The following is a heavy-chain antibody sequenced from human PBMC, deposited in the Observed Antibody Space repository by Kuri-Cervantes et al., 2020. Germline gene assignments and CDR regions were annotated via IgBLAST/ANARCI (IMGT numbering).Heavy chain of an antibody. CDR2: ISGSGGST. V-gene: IGHV3-23*01. CDR3: AKDNYYGSGMVGYYGMDV. D-gene: IGHD3-10*01. Sequence: LSLTCAASGFTFSSYAMSWVRQAPGKGLEWVSAISGSGGSTYYADSVKGRFTISRDNAKNSLYLQMNSLRTEDTALYYCAKDNYYGSGMVGYYGMDVWGQGTTVTVSS. CDR1: GFTFSSYA. J-gene: IGHJ6*02.